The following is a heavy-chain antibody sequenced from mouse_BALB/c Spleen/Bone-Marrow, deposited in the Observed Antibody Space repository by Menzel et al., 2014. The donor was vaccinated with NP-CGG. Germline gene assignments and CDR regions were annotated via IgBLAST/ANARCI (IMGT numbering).Heavy chain of an antibody. V-gene: IGHV1-18*01. CDR1: GYTFTEYT. CDR2: INPNNGGT. J-gene: IGHJ2*01. Sequence: VQLQQSGPELVKPGASAKISCKTSGYTFTEYTMHWVKQSHVKSLEWIGGINPNNGGTSYNQKFKDKATWTVDKSSSTAYMELRSLTSEDSAVYYCARGWLLRHYFDYWGQGTTLTVSS. CDR3: ARGWLLRHYFDY. D-gene: IGHD2-3*01.